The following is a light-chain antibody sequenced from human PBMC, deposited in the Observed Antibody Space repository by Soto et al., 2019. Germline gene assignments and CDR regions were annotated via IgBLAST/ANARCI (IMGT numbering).Light chain of an antibody. Sequence: QSALTQPASVSGSPGQSITISCTGTSSDVGSYNLVSWYQQDPATAPKLLIFEDNKRPSGVSNRFSGSKSGNTASLTISGLQAEDEADYYCCSFAGSNTVVFGGGTKLTVL. V-gene: IGLV2-23*01. J-gene: IGLJ2*01. CDR3: CSFAGSNTVV. CDR1: SSDVGSYNL. CDR2: EDN.